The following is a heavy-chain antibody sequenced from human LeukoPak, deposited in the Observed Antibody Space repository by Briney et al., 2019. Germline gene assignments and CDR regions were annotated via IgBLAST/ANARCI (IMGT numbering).Heavy chain of an antibody. V-gene: IGHV3-23*01. D-gene: IGHD1-1*01. J-gene: IGHJ4*02. Sequence: GGSLRLSCAASGLTFSAYAMSWVRQAPGQGLEWVSGISGSAQRTYYADSVKGRFTISRDNFKRTLYLEMNSLRAEDTAVYYCAKRYIANTGPIDYWGQGTLVTVSS. CDR2: ISGSAQRT. CDR3: AKRYIANTGPIDY. CDR1: GLTFSAYA.